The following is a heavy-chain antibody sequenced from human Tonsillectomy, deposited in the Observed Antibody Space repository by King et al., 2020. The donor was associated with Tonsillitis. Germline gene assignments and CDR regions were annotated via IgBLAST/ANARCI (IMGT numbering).Heavy chain of an antibody. CDR1: GFTFSSYD. D-gene: IGHD3-22*01. CDR2: LGTAGDT. J-gene: IGHJ6*03. V-gene: IGHV3-13*01. CDR3: ARGGRIDSSGLYYYYMDV. Sequence: VQLVESGGGLVQPGGSLRLSCAASGFTFSSYDMHWVRQATGKGLEWVSGLGTAGDTYYPGSVKGRFTISRENAKNSMYLKMNSLRAGDTAVYYCARGGRIDSSGLYYYYMDVWGKGTTVTVSS.